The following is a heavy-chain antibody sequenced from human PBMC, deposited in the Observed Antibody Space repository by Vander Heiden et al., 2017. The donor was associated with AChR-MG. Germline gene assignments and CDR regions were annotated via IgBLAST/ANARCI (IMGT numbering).Heavy chain of an antibody. D-gene: IGHD1-26*01. Sequence: EVPVVQSGSEVQTPWASLKLFCKGSGSRFPTYSIGWVRQMPGKGLEWMGIIYPGDSDTRYSPSVQGQVNISVDKSISTAYLQWTSLKAEDTAMYYCARGGSGSYHSPLGYWGQGTLVTVSS. CDR3: ARGGSGSYHSPLGY. CDR2: IYPGDSDT. J-gene: IGHJ4*02. CDR1: GSRFPTYS. V-gene: IGHV5-51*03.